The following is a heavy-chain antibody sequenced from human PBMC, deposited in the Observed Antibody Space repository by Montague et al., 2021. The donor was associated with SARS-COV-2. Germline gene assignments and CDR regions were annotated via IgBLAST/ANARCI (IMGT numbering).Heavy chain of an antibody. Sequence: SLRLSCAASGFTFSDYGINWVRQAPGMGLEWFSYISATSRKKYYADSVKGRFTVSRDNAKNSLYLQMNSLRAEDTALYYCVRDPATGMDVWGLGTMVTVSS. J-gene: IGHJ6*02. CDR3: VRDPATGMDV. CDR1: GFTFSDYG. V-gene: IGHV3-48*04. CDR2: ISATSRKK.